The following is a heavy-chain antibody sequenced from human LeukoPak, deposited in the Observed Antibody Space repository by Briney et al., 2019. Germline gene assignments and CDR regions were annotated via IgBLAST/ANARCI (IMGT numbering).Heavy chain of an antibody. V-gene: IGHV1-46*01. Sequence: ASVKVSCKASGYTFTSYYMHWVRQAPGQGLEWMGIINPSGGSTSYAQKFQGRVTMTRDTSTSTVYMELSSLRSEDTAVYYCANCGYYDFWSGYNWFDPWGQGTLVTVSS. J-gene: IGHJ5*02. CDR2: INPSGGST. D-gene: IGHD3-3*01. CDR1: GYTFTSYY. CDR3: ANCGYYDFWSGYNWFDP.